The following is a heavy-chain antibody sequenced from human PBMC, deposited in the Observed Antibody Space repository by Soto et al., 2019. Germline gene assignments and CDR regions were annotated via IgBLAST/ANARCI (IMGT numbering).Heavy chain of an antibody. D-gene: IGHD6-6*01. J-gene: IGHJ6*02. CDR2: INPNSGGT. Sequence: ASVKVSCKASGYTFTGYYMHWVRQAPGQGXEWMGRINPNSGGTNYAQKFQGRVTMTRDTSISTAYMELSRLRSDDTAVYYCARDRIPTLYSNSTNYYYYGMDVWGQGTTVTVSS. CDR1: GYTFTGYY. CDR3: ARDRIPTLYSNSTNYYYYGMDV. V-gene: IGHV1-2*06.